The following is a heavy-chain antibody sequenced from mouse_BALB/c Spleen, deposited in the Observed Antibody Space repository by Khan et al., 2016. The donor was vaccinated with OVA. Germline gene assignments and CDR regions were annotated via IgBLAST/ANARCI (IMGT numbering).Heavy chain of an antibody. Sequence: EVQLQESGPSLVKPSQTLSLTCSVAGDSITSGFWNWIRKFPGNKLEYMGYISSSGATYYSPSLKSRISITRDTSNNQYYLQLNSVTTEDTATYYCARWADRYDRYFDVWGAGTTVTVSS. V-gene: IGHV3-8*02. CDR2: ISSSGAT. J-gene: IGHJ1*01. D-gene: IGHD2-14*01. CDR1: GDSITSGF. CDR3: ARWADRYDRYFDV.